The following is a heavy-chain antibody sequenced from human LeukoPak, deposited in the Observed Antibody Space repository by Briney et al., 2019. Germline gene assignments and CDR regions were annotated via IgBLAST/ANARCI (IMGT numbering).Heavy chain of an antibody. CDR2: IYTSGST. CDR1: GGSISSYY. Sequence: SETLSLTCTVSGGSISSYYWSWIRQPAGKGLEWIGRIYTSGSTNYNPSLKSRVTMSVDTSKNQFSLKLSSVTAADTAVYYCARTGGSGSYFEYFHYWGQGTLVTVSS. V-gene: IGHV4-4*07. J-gene: IGHJ4*02. D-gene: IGHD1-26*01. CDR3: ARTGGSGSYFEYFHY.